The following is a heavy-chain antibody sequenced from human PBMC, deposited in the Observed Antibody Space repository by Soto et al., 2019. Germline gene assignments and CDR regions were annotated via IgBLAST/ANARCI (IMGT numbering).Heavy chain of an antibody. CDR1: GYTFTGNY. J-gene: IGHJ4*02. Sequence: ASVKVSCKASGYTFTGNYIHWMRQAPGQGLEWMGIINPSGGGTTYAQKFQGRVVMTSDTSTSTVYVELSSLRSKDTAAYYCASSSVTYDYDSSGYSTTKLDYCGQGTLVTVSS. D-gene: IGHD3-22*01. V-gene: IGHV1-46*01. CDR3: ASSSVTYDYDSSGYSTTKLDY. CDR2: INPSGGGT.